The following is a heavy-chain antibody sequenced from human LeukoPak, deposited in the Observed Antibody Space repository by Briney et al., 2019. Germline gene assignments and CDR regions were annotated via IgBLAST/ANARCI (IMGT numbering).Heavy chain of an antibody. CDR1: GGTFSSYA. CDR3: ARDRTSRGSGWYVDRWGYYYYGMDV. V-gene: IGHV1-69*01. D-gene: IGHD6-19*01. CDR2: IIPIFGTA. J-gene: IGHJ6*02. Sequence: VASVTVSCKASGGTFSSYAISWVRQAPGQGLEWMGGIIPIFGTANYAQKFQGRVTITADESTSTAYMELSSLRSEDTAVYYCARDRTSRGSGWYVDRWGYYYYGMDVWGQGTTVTVSS.